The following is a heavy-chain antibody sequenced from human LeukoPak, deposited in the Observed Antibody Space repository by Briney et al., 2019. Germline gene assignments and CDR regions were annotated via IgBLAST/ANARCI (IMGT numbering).Heavy chain of an antibody. J-gene: IGHJ4*02. CDR1: GFSFSTYW. Sequence: AGSLRLSCAASGFSFSTYWMTWVRQAPGKGLEWVANIKEDGSEKYYVDSVKGRFTISRDNAKNSLYLQMNSLRAEDTAVYYCARERYLEYWGQGSLVTVSS. CDR3: ARERYLEY. CDR2: IKEDGSEK. V-gene: IGHV3-7*04.